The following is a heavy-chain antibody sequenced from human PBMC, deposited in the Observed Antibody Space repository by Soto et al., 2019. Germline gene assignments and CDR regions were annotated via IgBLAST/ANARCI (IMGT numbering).Heavy chain of an antibody. V-gene: IGHV1-69*01. D-gene: IGHD5-18*01. CDR2: IIPIFGTA. CDR1: GGTFSSYA. Sequence: QVQLVQSGAEVKKPGSSVKVSCKASGGTFSSYAISWVRQAPGQGLGWMGGIIPIFGTANYAQKFQGRVTITADESTSTAYMELSSLRSEDTAVYYCARSGTAMVNYYYYGMDVWGQGTTVTVSS. J-gene: IGHJ6*02. CDR3: ARSGTAMVNYYYYGMDV.